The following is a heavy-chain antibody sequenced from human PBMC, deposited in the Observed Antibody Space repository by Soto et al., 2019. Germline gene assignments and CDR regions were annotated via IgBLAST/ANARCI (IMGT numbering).Heavy chain of an antibody. V-gene: IGHV3-33*01. J-gene: IGHJ4*02. CDR3: ARVDHYYASDY. D-gene: IGHD3-3*01. CDR2: VWYDGINN. CDR1: GFTFTNYG. Sequence: QEQLVESGGGVAQPGRSLRLSCAASGFTFTNYGMQWVRQAPGKGLEWVAVVWYDGINNHYAESVKGRFTISRDNSENTLFLQMNSLRVEDTAVYHCARVDHYYASDYWGQGTLVTVSS.